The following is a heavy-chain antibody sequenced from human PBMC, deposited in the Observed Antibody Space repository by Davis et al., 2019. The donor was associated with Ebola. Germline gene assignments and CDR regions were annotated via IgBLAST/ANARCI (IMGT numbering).Heavy chain of an antibody. CDR1: GFNFRSYG. J-gene: IGHJ4*02. CDR3: ASLDTAMDY. V-gene: IGHV3-33*01. Sequence: GESLKISCAASGFNFRSYGMHWVRQAPGKGLEWVAVIWYDGSNKYYADSVKGRFTISRDNSKNTLYLQMNSLRAEDTAVYYCASLDTAMDYWGQGSLVTVSS. CDR2: IWYDGSNK. D-gene: IGHD5-18*01.